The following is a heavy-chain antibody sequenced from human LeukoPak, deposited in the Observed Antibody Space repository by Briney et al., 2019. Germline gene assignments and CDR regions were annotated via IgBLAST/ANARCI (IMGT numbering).Heavy chain of an antibody. D-gene: IGHD5-18*01. J-gene: IGHJ4*02. CDR1: GFAFDDYG. V-gene: IGHV3-20*04. CDR2: INWNGGSM. CDR3: ARGSGVQVWSSLDY. Sequence: GGSLRLSCAASGFAFDDYGMSWVRQAPGKGLDWVSVINWNGGSMGYADSVKGRFTISRDNAKNSLNLQMNSLRAEDTAVYYCARGSGVQVWSSLDYWGQGTLVTVSS.